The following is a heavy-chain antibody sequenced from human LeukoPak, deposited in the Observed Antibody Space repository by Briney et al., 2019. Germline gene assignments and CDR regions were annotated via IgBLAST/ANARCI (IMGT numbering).Heavy chain of an antibody. V-gene: IGHV3-21*01. CDR2: ISSSSSYI. D-gene: IGHD5-12*01. J-gene: IGHJ4*02. CDR1: GFTFDDYG. Sequence: PGGSLRLSCAASGFTFDDYGMSWVRQAPGKGLEWVSSISSSSSYIYYADSVKGRFTISRDNAKNSLYLQMNSLRAEDTAVYYCARDAYGRGYSGYDLGEPFDYWGQGTLVTVSS. CDR3: ARDAYGRGYSGYDLGEPFDY.